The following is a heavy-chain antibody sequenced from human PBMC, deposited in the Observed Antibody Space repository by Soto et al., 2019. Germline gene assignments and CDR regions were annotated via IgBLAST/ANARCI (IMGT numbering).Heavy chain of an antibody. CDR3: ARDLGDSSGWFGP. D-gene: IGHD3-10*01. Sequence: GGSLRLSCAASGVTFSSYGMHWVRQAPGKGLEWVAVIPYDGSNNYYADSVKGRFTISRDNSKNTLYLQMNSLRAEDTAVYYCARDLGDSSGWFGPWGLGTLVTVSS. J-gene: IGHJ5*02. V-gene: IGHV3-30-3*01. CDR2: IPYDGSNN. CDR1: GVTFSSYG.